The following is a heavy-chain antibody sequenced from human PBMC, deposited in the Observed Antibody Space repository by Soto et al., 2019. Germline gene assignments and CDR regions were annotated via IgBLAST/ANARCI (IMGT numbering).Heavy chain of an antibody. J-gene: IGHJ3*02. CDR3: AREGMKNDAFDI. CDR2: IPYDGSNK. CDR1: GFIFSRYA. Sequence: QVQLVESGGGVVQPGRSLRLSCAASGFIFSRYAMHWVRQAPGKGLEWVAVIPYDGSNKYYVDCVKGRFTISRDNSKNTLYLQMNSLRAEDTAVYYCAREGMKNDAFDIWGQGTMVTVSS. V-gene: IGHV3-30-3*01. D-gene: IGHD1-20*01.